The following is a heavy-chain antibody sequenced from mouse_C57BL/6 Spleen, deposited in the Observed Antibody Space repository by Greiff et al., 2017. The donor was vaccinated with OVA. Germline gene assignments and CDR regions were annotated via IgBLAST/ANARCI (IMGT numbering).Heavy chain of an antibody. V-gene: IGHV1-55*01. CDR2: IYPGSGST. J-gene: IGHJ3*01. CDR1: GYTFTSYW. Sequence: QVQLQQPGAELVKPGASVKMSCKASGYTFTSYWITWVKQRPGQGLEWIGDIYPGSGSTNYNEKFKSKATLTVDTSSSTAYMQLSSLTSEDSAVYYCARSIYYDYEGFAYWGQGTLVTVSA. CDR3: ARSIYYDYEGFAY. D-gene: IGHD2-4*01.